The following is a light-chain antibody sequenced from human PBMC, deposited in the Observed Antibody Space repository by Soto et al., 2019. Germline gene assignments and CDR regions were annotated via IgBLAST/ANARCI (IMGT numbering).Light chain of an antibody. CDR2: EGS. Sequence: QSALTQPASVSGSPGQSITISCTATSSDVGSYNLVSWYQQHPGKAPKLMIYEGSKRPSWVSNRFSGSTSGNTASLTISGLQAEDEADYYCCSYAGSRLVFGGGTKLTVL. CDR1: SSDVGSYNL. CDR3: CSYAGSRLV. J-gene: IGLJ2*01. V-gene: IGLV2-23*01.